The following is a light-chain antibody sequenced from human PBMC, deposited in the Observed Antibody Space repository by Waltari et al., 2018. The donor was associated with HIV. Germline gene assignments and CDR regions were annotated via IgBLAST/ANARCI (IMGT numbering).Light chain of an antibody. Sequence: QSVLTQTPSASGTPGQRVTMSCSGSPSDSGNNSVYWFQQFPGTPPKVLIYKNDQRPSGVSDRFSASKSGTSASLAISGLRTEDESDFYCAAWDDTRSGWIFGGGTKLTVL. V-gene: IGLV1-47*01. CDR3: AAWDDTRSGWI. J-gene: IGLJ2*01. CDR1: PSDSGNNS. CDR2: KND.